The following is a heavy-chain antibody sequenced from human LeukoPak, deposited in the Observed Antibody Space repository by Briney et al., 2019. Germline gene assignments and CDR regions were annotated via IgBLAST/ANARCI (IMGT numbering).Heavy chain of an antibody. CDR2: IYYSGST. Sequence: SSETLSLTCTVSGGSISSYYWSWIRQPPGKGLEWIGYIYYSGSTYYNPSLKSRVTISVDTSKNQFSLKLSSVTAADTAVYYCARHLDGDYDFDYWGQGTLVTVSS. D-gene: IGHD4-17*01. V-gene: IGHV4-59*08. CDR3: ARHLDGDYDFDY. J-gene: IGHJ4*02. CDR1: GGSISSYY.